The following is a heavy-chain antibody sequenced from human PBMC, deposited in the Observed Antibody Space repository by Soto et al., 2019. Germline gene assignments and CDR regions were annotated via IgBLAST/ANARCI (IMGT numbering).Heavy chain of an antibody. J-gene: IGHJ4*02. CDR1: GFTFSGSS. CDR3: ASLIYDSSNFYDNDY. Sequence: EVQLVESGGGLVQPGGSLRLSCAASGFTFSGSSMHWVRQASGKGLEWVARSRSKANNYATTYAASVKGRLTISRDESKNTTYLQMNSLKTEDTAIYYCASLIYDSSNFYDNDYWGQGTLVTVSS. V-gene: IGHV3-73*02. CDR2: SRSKANNYAT. D-gene: IGHD3-22*01.